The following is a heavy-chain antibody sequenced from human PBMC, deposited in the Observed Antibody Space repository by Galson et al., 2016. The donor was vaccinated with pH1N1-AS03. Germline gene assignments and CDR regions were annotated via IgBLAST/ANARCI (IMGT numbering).Heavy chain of an antibody. V-gene: IGHV1-18*01. Sequence: SVKVSCKDSGYTFTNFGVIWVRQAPGQGLEWVGWISAYSGNTNYAQSLQGRVSMTTDPSTNTVYMELTRLTSDDTAIYYCARDLRSDFGNNFMAGVQCGRYWGQGTLVTVSS. CDR2: ISAYSGNT. D-gene: IGHD4/OR15-4a*01. CDR3: ARDLRSDFGNNFMAGVQCGRY. J-gene: IGHJ4*02. CDR1: GYTFTNFG.